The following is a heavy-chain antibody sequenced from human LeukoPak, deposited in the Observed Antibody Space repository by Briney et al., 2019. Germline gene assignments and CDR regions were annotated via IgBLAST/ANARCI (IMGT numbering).Heavy chain of an antibody. Sequence: SETLSLTCTVSDGSISSSSYYWGWIRQPPGKGLEWIGSIYYGSVFYSASTYYNPSLKSRVTMSGDTSKNQFSLKLSSVTAADTSAYYCARLGYCSGGSSYYYYYMDVWGKGTTVTVSS. CDR3: ARLGYCSGGSSYYYYYMDV. CDR2: IYYGSVFYSAST. V-gene: IGHV4-39*07. J-gene: IGHJ6*03. D-gene: IGHD2-15*01. CDR1: DGSISSSSYY.